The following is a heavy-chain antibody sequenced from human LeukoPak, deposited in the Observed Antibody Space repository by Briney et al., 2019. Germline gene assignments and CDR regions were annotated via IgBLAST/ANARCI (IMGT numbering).Heavy chain of an antibody. J-gene: IGHJ4*02. CDR1: GFTLGSYW. V-gene: IGHV3-7*01. D-gene: IGHD1-26*01. CDR3: ARGSESGGFPFDY. Sequence: PGGSLRLSCAASGFTLGSYWMSWVRQVPRNGLEWVANIKQVGSEKYSVDSVKGRFTISRDNANNSLYLQMNSLRAEDTAVYYCARGSESGGFPFDYWGQGTLVTVSS. CDR2: IKQVGSEK.